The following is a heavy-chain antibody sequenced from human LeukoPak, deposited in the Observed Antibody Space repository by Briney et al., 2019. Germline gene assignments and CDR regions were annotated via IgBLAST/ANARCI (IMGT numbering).Heavy chain of an antibody. CDR1: GYTFTSYY. D-gene: IGHD1-14*01. J-gene: IGHJ3*02. CDR3: AMGVGTSAFDI. Sequence: ASVKVSCKTSGYTFTSYYVHWVRQAPGQGLEWMGTINPNSGSTTYAQKVQDGVTMTRDTSTSTVHMELSSLRSEDTAVYYCAMGVGTSAFDIWGQGTMVTVSS. CDR2: INPNSGST. V-gene: IGHV1-46*01.